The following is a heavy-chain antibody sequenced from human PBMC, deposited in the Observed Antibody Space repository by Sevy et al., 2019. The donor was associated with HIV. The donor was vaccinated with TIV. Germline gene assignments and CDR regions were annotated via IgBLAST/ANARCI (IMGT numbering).Heavy chain of an antibody. CDR3: TRAPPRGGYNPFEN. CDR1: GFSFSDYE. J-gene: IGHJ4*02. Sequence: GGSLRLSCVASGFSFSDYEMNWVRQAPGRGLEWVSYISGGGDTIYYADFVEDRFTISRDNAKNSLYLQMKSLRDEDTAVYYCTRAPPRGGYNPFENWGQGMLVTVSS. V-gene: IGHV3-48*03. CDR2: ISGGGDTI. D-gene: IGHD5-18*01.